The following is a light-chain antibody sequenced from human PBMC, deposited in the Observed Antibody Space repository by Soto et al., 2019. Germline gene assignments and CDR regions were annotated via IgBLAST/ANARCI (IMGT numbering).Light chain of an antibody. CDR3: QQYNNWPPIT. CDR2: GAS. V-gene: IGKV3-15*01. Sequence: EIVMTQSPATLSVSPGERATLSCSARQSVSSTLAWYQQKPGQAPRLLIYGASTRATGIPARFSGSGSGTDFTLTISSLQSADFAVYYCQQYNNWPPITFGQGTRLEIK. CDR1: QSVSST. J-gene: IGKJ5*01.